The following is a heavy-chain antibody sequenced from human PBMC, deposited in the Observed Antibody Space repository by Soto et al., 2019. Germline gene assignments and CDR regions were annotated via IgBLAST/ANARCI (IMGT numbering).Heavy chain of an antibody. Sequence: PGGSLRLSCAASGFTFSSYSMNWFRQAPGKGLEWVSSISSSSSYIYYADSVKGRFTISRDNAKNSLYLQMNSLRAEDTAVYYCARDHSVVVVVAAVYYGMDVWGQGTTVTVSS. CDR1: GFTFSSYS. CDR3: ARDHSVVVVVAAVYYGMDV. V-gene: IGHV3-21*01. D-gene: IGHD2-15*01. CDR2: ISSSSSYI. J-gene: IGHJ6*02.